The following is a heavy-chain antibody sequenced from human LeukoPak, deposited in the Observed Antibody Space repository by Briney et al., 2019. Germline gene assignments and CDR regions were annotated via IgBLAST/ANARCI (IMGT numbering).Heavy chain of an antibody. CDR3: ARHPYYYDNSGYLDL. Sequence: GESLQISCKGSEYNFTSNWIGWVRQLPGKGLEWMGIIFPGDSDIRYSPSFQGHVTISADKSITTAYLQWSSLKASDTAMYYCARHPYYYDNSGYLDLWGQGTLVTVSS. D-gene: IGHD3-22*01. J-gene: IGHJ5*02. V-gene: IGHV5-51*01. CDR1: EYNFTSNW. CDR2: IFPGDSDI.